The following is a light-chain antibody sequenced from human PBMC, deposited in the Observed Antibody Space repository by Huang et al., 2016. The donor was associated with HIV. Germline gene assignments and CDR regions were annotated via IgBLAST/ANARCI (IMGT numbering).Light chain of an antibody. CDR1: QSVLKTSNNKNG. Sequence: DIIMTQSPDSLALSLGGRAAINCTASQSVLKTSNNKNGLSWYQLKVGQPPKLLIYWAATRESGVPDRFSGSGSGTHFTLTIASLQAEDVAVYYCHQCYDIPQTFGQGTKVEVK. CDR2: WAA. CDR3: HQCYDIPQT. V-gene: IGKV4-1*01. J-gene: IGKJ1*01.